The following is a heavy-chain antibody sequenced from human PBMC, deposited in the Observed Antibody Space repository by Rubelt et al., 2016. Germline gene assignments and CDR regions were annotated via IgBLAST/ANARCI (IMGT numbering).Heavy chain of an antibody. Sequence: GISWMRPAPGQGLEWMGWLSAYNGNTNYAQKLQGRITMTTDTSTSTAYMELSSLRSEDTAVYYCASETDSSSGDYYGMDVGGQGTTVTVSS. CDR1: G. V-gene: IGHV1-18*01. D-gene: IGHD6-6*01. CDR3: ASETDSSSGDYYGMDV. CDR2: LSAYNGNT. J-gene: IGHJ6*02.